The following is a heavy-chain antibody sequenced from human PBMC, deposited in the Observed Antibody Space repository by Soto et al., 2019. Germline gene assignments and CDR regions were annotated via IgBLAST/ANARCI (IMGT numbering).Heavy chain of an antibody. Sequence: SETLSLTCAVYGGSFSGYYWSWIRQPPGKGLEWIGEINHSGSTNYNPSLKSRVTISVDTSKNQFSLKLSSVTAADTAVYYCARGRVVAGAFDIWGQGTMVTVSS. CDR1: GGSFSGYY. CDR3: ARGRVVAGAFDI. CDR2: INHSGST. V-gene: IGHV4-34*01. J-gene: IGHJ3*02. D-gene: IGHD2-15*01.